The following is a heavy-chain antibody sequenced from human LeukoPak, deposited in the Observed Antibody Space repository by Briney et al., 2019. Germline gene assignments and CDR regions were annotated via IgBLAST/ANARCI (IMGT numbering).Heavy chain of an antibody. J-gene: IGHJ4*02. CDR1: GFRFSSYW. CDR2: INQDGSEK. V-gene: IGHV3-7*01. D-gene: IGHD3-16*01. CDR3: ASNTFGY. Sequence: PGGSLRLSCAASGFRFSSYWMSWVRQAPGKGLEWVANINQDGSEKYYVDSVKGRFTISRDNAKNPLYLQMNSLRAEDTAVYYCASNTFGYWGQGTLVTVSS.